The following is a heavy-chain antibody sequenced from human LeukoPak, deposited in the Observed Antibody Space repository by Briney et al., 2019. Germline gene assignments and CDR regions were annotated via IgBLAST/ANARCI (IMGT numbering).Heavy chain of an antibody. V-gene: IGHV4-59*01. D-gene: IGHD6-19*01. CDR3: ARSYGSAWYPGFDF. CDR2: IYYVGST. CDR1: GGSISSYY. J-gene: IGHJ4*02. Sequence: SETLSLTCTVSGGSISSYYWSWIRQPPGKGLEWIGYIYYVGSTNYNPSLKSRVTISVDTSKNQFSLNLSSVTAADTAVYYCARSYGSAWYPGFDFWGQGTLVTVSS.